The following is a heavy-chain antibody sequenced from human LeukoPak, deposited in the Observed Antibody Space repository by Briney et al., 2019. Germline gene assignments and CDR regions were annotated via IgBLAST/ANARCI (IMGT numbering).Heavy chain of an antibody. V-gene: IGHV3-33*01. CDR3: VRDREIVPVYYFDY. J-gene: IGHJ4*02. D-gene: IGHD3-10*01. CDR1: GFIFSSHA. Sequence: GRSLRLSCAASGFIFSSHAMHWVRQAPGKGLEWVAVVWFDGSKKYYADSVKGRFTISRDNSKNTLYLQMNSLRAEDTAVYYCVRDREIVPVYYFDYWGQGTLVIVSS. CDR2: VWFDGSKK.